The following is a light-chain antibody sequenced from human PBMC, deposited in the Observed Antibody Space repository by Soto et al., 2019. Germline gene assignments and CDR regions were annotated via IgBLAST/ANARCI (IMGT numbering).Light chain of an antibody. CDR1: QSVTKY. J-gene: IGKJ5*01. V-gene: IGKV3-11*01. Sequence: EIVLTQSPATLSLSPGERATLSCRASQSVTKYLAWYQQKPGQAPRLLIYDTSNRAPGIPARFSGSGSGTDFTLTISSLEPEDFAVYYCQQRSNWPGTFGQGTRLEI. CDR2: DTS. CDR3: QQRSNWPGT.